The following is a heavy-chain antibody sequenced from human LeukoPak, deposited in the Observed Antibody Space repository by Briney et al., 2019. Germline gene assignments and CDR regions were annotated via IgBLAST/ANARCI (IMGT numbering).Heavy chain of an antibody. CDR3: AKDTRGDYGWDFDY. CDR2: IRYDGSNK. J-gene: IGHJ4*02. D-gene: IGHD3-10*01. CDR1: GFTFSSYG. Sequence: PGGSLRLSCAASGFTFSSYGMHWVRQAPGKGLEWVAFIRYDGSNKYYADSVKGRFTISRDTSKNTLYLQMNSLRAEDTAVYYCAKDTRGDYGWDFDYWGQGTLLTVST. V-gene: IGHV3-30*02.